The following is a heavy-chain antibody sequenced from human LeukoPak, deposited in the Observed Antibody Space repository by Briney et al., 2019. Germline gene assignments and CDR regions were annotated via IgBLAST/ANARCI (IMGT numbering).Heavy chain of an antibody. Sequence: GGSLRLSCTASGFTFSSYDMSWIRQAPGKGLEWVSVISGSGSSTYYADSVKGRFTISRDNSKSTMYLQMNSLRAEDTAVYYCAKDRHAPGRYCSSAICFPFDIWGQGTLVTVSS. CDR3: AKDRHAPGRYCSSAICFPFDI. CDR1: GFTFSSYD. J-gene: IGHJ5*02. D-gene: IGHD2-2*01. V-gene: IGHV3-23*01. CDR2: ISGSGSST.